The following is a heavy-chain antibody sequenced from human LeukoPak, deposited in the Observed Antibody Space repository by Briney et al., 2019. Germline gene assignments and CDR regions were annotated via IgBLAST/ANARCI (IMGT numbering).Heavy chain of an antibody. D-gene: IGHD6-13*01. CDR2: INHSGST. CDR3: ARAVYSSSWSS. J-gene: IGHJ4*02. CDR1: GGSFSGYY. V-gene: IGHV4-34*01. Sequence: PSETLSLTCAVYGGSFSGYYWSWLRQPPGKGLEWIGEINHSGSTNYNPSLKSRVTISVDTSKNQFSLKLSSVTAADTAVYYCARAVYSSSWSSWGQGTLVTVSS.